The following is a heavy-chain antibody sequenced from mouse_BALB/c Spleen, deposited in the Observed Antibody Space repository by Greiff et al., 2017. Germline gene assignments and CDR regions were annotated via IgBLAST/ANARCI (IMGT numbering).Heavy chain of an antibody. D-gene: IGHD2-4*01. CDR2: IYPGDGDT. Sequence: QVQLQQSGPELVKPGASVKISCKASGYAFSSSWMNWVKQRPGQGLEWIGRIYPGDGDTNYNGKFKGKATLTADKSSSTAYMQLSSLTSVDSAVYFCAREQVYYDYAWFAYWGQGTLVTVSA. CDR1: GYAFSSSW. V-gene: IGHV1-82*01. CDR3: AREQVYYDYAWFAY. J-gene: IGHJ3*01.